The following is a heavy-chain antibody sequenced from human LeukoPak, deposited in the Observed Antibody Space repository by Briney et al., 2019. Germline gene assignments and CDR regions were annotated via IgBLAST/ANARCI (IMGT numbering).Heavy chain of an antibody. J-gene: IGHJ3*02. V-gene: IGHV1-18*01. CDR1: GYTFTSYG. Sequence: VASVKVSCKASGYTFTSYGISWVRQAPGQGLEWMGWISAYNGNTNYAQKLQGRVTMTTDTSTSTAYMELRSLRSDDTAVYYCARRETNYYDSSGPRDDAFDIWGQGTMVTVSS. CDR2: ISAYNGNT. D-gene: IGHD3-22*01. CDR3: ARRETNYYDSSGPRDDAFDI.